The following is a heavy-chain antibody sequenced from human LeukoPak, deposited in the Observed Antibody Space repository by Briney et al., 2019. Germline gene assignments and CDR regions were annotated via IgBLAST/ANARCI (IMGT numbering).Heavy chain of an antibody. Sequence: SETLSLTCAVYGGSFTDYYWSCIRQPPGKGLEWFGEINHRGSTNYNSSLKSRVTISVDRSKNQFSLKLNSVTAADTAVYFCARVPHSTSSIDYWGQGAPVTVSS. CDR2: INHRGST. CDR1: GGSFTDYY. J-gene: IGHJ4*02. D-gene: IGHD6-6*01. CDR3: ARVPHSTSSIDY. V-gene: IGHV4-34*01.